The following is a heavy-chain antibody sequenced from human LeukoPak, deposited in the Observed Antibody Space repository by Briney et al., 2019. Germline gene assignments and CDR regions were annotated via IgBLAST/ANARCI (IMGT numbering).Heavy chain of an antibody. Sequence: SQTLSLTCTVSGGSISSGDFYWSWIRQPPGKGLEWIGYIYYSGSTYYNPFLKSRVTISVDTSKNHFSLRLSSVTAADTAVYYCAREISYSGAFDYWGQGTLVTVSS. CDR2: IYYSGST. CDR3: AREISYSGAFDY. CDR1: GGSISSGDFY. J-gene: IGHJ4*02. D-gene: IGHD3-10*01. V-gene: IGHV4-61*03.